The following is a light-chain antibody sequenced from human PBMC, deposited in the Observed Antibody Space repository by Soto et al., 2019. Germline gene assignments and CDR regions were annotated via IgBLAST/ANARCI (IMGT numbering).Light chain of an antibody. CDR1: QRIGSN. J-gene: IGKJ1*01. Sequence: EIVLTQSPVTLSVSPGERATLSFTASQRIGSNLAWYQQKPGQAPRLLIYGASTRATGIPDTFSGTGSATAFTLTISSLQPDDFATYYCQQYNSYFWTFGQGTKVDI. CDR3: QQYNSYFWT. V-gene: IGKV3-15*01. CDR2: GAS.